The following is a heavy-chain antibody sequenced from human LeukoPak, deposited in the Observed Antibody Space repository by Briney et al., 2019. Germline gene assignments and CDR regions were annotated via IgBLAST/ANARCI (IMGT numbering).Heavy chain of an antibody. CDR1: GGSISSGGYY. V-gene: IGHV4-31*03. CDR3: ASWYYDSSGYPPAGVDY. CDR2: IYYSGST. D-gene: IGHD3-22*01. Sequence: SETLSLTCTVSGGSISSGGYYWSWIRQHPGKGLEWIGCIYYSGSTYYNPSLKSRVTISVDTSKNQFSLKLSSVTAADTAVYYCASWYYDSSGYPPAGVDYWGQGTLVTVSS. J-gene: IGHJ4*02.